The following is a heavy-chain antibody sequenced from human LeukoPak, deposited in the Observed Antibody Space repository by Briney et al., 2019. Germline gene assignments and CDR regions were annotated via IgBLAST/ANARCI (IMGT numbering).Heavy chain of an antibody. J-gene: IGHJ4*02. CDR3: ARVPLGGVSSPAPSFDY. CDR1: GYTFTGYY. V-gene: IGHV1-2*02. CDR2: INPNSGGT. D-gene: IGHD3-16*01. Sequence: ASVKVSCKASGYTFTGYYMHWVRQAPGQGLEWMGWINPNSGGTNYAQKFQGKVTMTRDTSISTAYMELSRLRSDDTAVYYCARVPLGGVSSPAPSFDYWGQGTLVTVSS.